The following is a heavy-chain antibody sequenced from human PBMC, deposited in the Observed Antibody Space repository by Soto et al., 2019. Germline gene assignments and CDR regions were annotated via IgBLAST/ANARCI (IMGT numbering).Heavy chain of an antibody. CDR1: GFTFSSYG. J-gene: IGHJ6*03. V-gene: IGHV3-33*01. CDR2: IWYDGSNK. Sequence: GGSLRLSCAASGFTFSSYGMHWVRQAPGKGLEWVAVIWYDGSNKYYADSVKGRFTISRDNSKNTLYLQMNSLRAEDTAVYYCAREYGYFDDYYYYYYMDVWGKGTTVTVSS. CDR3: AREYGYFDDYYYYYYMDV. D-gene: IGHD3-9*01.